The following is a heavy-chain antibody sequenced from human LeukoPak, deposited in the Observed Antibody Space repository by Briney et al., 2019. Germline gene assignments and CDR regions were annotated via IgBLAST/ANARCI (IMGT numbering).Heavy chain of an antibody. Sequence: PSETLSLTCTVSGDSISCSGCYWGWIRQPPGKGLEWIGSIHHSGSTNYNPSLKSRVTISVDTSKNQFSLKLSSVTAADTAVYYCARAAGYCSGGSCYSRRIRPNPFDYWGQGTLVTVSS. CDR3: ARAAGYCSGGSCYSRRIRPNPFDY. CDR2: IHHSGST. D-gene: IGHD2-15*01. CDR1: GDSISCSGCY. J-gene: IGHJ4*02. V-gene: IGHV4-39*07.